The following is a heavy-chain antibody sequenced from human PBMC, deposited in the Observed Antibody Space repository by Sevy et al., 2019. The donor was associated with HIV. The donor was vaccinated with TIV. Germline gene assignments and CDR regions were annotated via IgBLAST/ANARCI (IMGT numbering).Heavy chain of an antibody. V-gene: IGHV3-33*01. J-gene: IGHJ4*02. CDR1: GFTFSNYA. D-gene: IGHD3-22*01. Sequence: GGSLRLSCAATGFTFSNYAMHWVRQAPGKGMEWVAIIWSDGAYQYHGDSVKGRFTISRDNSKNTLYLQMNNVRVEDTAVSYCARGGYYYDYAGYYALDLWGQGTLVTVSS. CDR3: ARGGYYYDYAGYYALDL. CDR2: IWSDGAYQ.